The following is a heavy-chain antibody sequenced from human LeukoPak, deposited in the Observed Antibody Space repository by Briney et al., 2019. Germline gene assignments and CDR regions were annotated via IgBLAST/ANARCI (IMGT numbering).Heavy chain of an antibody. CDR2: IRSGSTYI. Sequence: GGSLRLSCAASGFTFSTYSMHWVRQAPGKGLEWVSSIRSGSTYINYADSVKGRFTISRDDAKKSLYLQMNSLRAEDTAVYYCARGMFYYGSGSDTGDYWGQGTLVTVSS. CDR3: ARGMFYYGSGSDTGDY. D-gene: IGHD3-10*01. CDR1: GFTFSTYS. V-gene: IGHV3-21*04. J-gene: IGHJ4*02.